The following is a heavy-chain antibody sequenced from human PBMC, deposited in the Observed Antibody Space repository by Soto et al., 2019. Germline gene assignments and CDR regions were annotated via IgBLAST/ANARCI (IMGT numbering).Heavy chain of an antibody. CDR3: VRVYGSGSYYNEPYYYGMDV. CDR1: GGTFSSYA. Sequence: SVKVSCKASGGTFSSYAISWVRQAPGQGLEWMGGIIPIFGTANYAQKFQGRVTITADESTSTAYMELSSLRSEDTAVYYCVRVYGSGSYYNEPYYYGMDVWGQGTTVTVSS. D-gene: IGHD3-10*01. V-gene: IGHV1-69*13. CDR2: IIPIFGTA. J-gene: IGHJ6*02.